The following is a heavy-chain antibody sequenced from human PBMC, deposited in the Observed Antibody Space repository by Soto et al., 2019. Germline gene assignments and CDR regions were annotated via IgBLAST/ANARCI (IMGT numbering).Heavy chain of an antibody. Sequence: QVQLVQSGAEVKRPGSSVKVSCKASGDTFTFYSINWVRQAPGLGLEWMGRINPILSMSNYAQRFQGRVTMTADKXTSTAYMELRSRRSEDTAIYYCAGSYGSGYRAFDYWGQGALVTVSS. CDR1: GDTFTFYS. J-gene: IGHJ4*02. CDR3: AGSYGSGYRAFDY. V-gene: IGHV1-69*02. CDR2: INPILSMS. D-gene: IGHD3-10*01.